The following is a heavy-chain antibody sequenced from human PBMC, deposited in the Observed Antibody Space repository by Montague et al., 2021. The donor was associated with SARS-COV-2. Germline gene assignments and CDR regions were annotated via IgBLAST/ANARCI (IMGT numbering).Heavy chain of an antibody. CDR2: IYYSGGT. D-gene: IGHD2-2*01. CDR1: GGSISSGGYY. J-gene: IGHJ6*02. V-gene: IGHV4-31*03. Sequence: TLSLTCTVSGGSISSGGYYWSWIRQHPGKGLEWIGYIYYSGGTYYXPSLKSRVTLSVDTSKNQFSLKLSSVTAADTAVYYCATESLGYCSSTSCYGPHYGMDVWGQGTTVTVSS. CDR3: ATESLGYCSSTSCYGPHYGMDV.